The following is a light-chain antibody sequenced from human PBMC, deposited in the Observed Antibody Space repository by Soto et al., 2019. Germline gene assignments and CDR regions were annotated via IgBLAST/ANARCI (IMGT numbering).Light chain of an antibody. V-gene: IGKV3-15*01. J-gene: IGKJ1*01. CDR1: QSLTNS. Sequence: EFVLTQSPGTLSLSPGERATLSCRASQSLTNSFIAWYQQRPGQAPRLLIYGASTRATGIPARFSGSGSGTEFTLTISSLQSEDFAVYYCQQYSIWRTFGQGTKVDIK. CDR3: QQYSIWRT. CDR2: GAS.